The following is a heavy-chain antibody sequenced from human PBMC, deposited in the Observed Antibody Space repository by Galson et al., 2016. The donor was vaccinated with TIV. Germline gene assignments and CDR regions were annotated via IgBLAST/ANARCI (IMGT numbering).Heavy chain of an antibody. CDR3: ARRPPSTIFGVVTWLDP. V-gene: IGHV1-8*01. CDR2: MHPKSGDT. J-gene: IGHJ5*02. CDR1: GYTFSTYD. Sequence: SVKVSCKASGYTFSTYDINWVRQATGQGLEWMGWMHPKSGDTRYAQKFQGRVTMTRNTSISTAYMELSNLRSEDTAVYYCARRPPSTIFGVVTWLDPWGQGPLVTVSS. D-gene: IGHD3-3*01.